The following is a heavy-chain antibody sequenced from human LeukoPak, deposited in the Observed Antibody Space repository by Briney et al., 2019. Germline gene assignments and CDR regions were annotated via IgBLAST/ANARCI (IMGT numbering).Heavy chain of an antibody. CDR1: GGSINSANSY. CDR3: ARDYSRGGSSSAWATLGY. Sequence: SQTLSLTCTVSGGSINSANSYWSWIRQAPGKGLEWIGYVFYSGNTHYNPSLKSRLTISVDTSKNQFSLELTSVTAADTAMYYCARDYSRGGSSSAWATLGYWGQGTLVTVSS. J-gene: IGHJ4*02. CDR2: VFYSGNT. V-gene: IGHV4-30-4*01. D-gene: IGHD3-22*01.